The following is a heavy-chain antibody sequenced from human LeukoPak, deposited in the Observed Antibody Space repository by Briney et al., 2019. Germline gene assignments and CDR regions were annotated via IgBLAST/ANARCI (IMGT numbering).Heavy chain of an antibody. CDR3: AKYGNSGWVIDN. Sequence: SETLSLTCTVSGGSIGSNYWTWIRQPPGKGLESIGYIYYTGGTNYNPSLKSRVTISADTSKNQFSLKLSSVTAADTAVYFCAKYGNSGWVIDNWGQGTLVTVSS. CDR1: GGSIGSNY. J-gene: IGHJ4*02. CDR2: IYYTGGT. V-gene: IGHV4-59*08. D-gene: IGHD6-19*01.